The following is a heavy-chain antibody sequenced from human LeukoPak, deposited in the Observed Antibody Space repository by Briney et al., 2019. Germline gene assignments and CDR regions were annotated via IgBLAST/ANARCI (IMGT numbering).Heavy chain of an antibody. Sequence: ASVKVSCKASGYTFTGYYMHWVRQAPGQGLEWMGRINPNSGGTNYAQKFQGRVTMTRDTSISTAYMELSRLRSDDTAVYYCARFNHSRRPRSAAFDIWGQGTMVTVSS. CDR1: GYTFTGYY. CDR2: INPNSGGT. D-gene: IGHD1-14*01. V-gene: IGHV1-2*06. J-gene: IGHJ3*02. CDR3: ARFNHSRRPRSAAFDI.